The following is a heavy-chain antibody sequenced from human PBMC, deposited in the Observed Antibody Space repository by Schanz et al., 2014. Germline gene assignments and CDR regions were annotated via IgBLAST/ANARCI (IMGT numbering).Heavy chain of an antibody. J-gene: IGHJ4*02. V-gene: IGHV3-30*18. CDR3: AKEKEEVAADGSFFDY. CDR1: GITLSGYG. CDR2: ISFDGRNT. Sequence: VQLVESGGGVAQPGRSLRLSCAASGITLSGYGLHWVRQAPGKGLEWVGFISFDGRNTGYAHSVKGRFTISRDNSKNTVNLQMNSLRAEDTAVYYCAKEKEEVAADGSFFDYWGQGTLVTVSS. D-gene: IGHD6-13*01.